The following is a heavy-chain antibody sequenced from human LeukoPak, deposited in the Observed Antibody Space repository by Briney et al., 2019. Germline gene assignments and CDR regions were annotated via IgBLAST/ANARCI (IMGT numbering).Heavy chain of an antibody. Sequence: GGSLRLSCAASGFTFSSDWMSWVRQAPGKGLEWVANINEDGSEKYYVDSVKGRFNISRQNAKNSLFLQMNSLRAEDTAVYYCARHRSGGSQDDAFDIWGQGTMVTVSS. D-gene: IGHD2-15*01. CDR2: INEDGSEK. CDR3: ARHRSGGSQDDAFDI. J-gene: IGHJ3*02. V-gene: IGHV3-7*01. CDR1: GFTFSSDW.